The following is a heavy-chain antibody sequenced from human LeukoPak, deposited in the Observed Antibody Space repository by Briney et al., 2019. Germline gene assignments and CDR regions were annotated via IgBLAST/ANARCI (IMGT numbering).Heavy chain of an antibody. CDR2: ISSSSSYI. CDR1: GFTFSSYA. V-gene: IGHV3-21*01. D-gene: IGHD4-4*01. CDR3: ASVCRPLYSNPTQVDY. Sequence: PGGSLRLSCAASGFTFSSYAMSWVRQAPGKGLEWVSSISSSSSYIYYADSVKGRFTISRDNAKNSLYLQMNSLRAEDTAVYYCASVCRPLYSNPTQVDYWGQGTLVTVSS. J-gene: IGHJ4*02.